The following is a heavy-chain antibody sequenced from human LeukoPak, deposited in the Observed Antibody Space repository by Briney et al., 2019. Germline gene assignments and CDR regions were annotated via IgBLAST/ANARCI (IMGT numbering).Heavy chain of an antibody. D-gene: IGHD3-22*01. CDR1: GFTFDDYA. CDR2: ISWDGGST. Sequence: GGSLRLSCAASGFTFDDYAMHWVRQAPGKGLEWVSLISWDGGSTYYADSVKGRFTISRDNSKNSLYLQMNSLRAEDTALYYCAKSRYYDSSGSFDYWGQGTLVTVSS. V-gene: IGHV3-43D*03. J-gene: IGHJ4*02. CDR3: AKSRYYDSSGSFDY.